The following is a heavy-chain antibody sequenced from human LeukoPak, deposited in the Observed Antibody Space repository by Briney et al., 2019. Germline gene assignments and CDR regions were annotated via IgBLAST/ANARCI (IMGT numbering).Heavy chain of an antibody. V-gene: IGHV3-23*01. CDR2: ISGSGSST. CDR1: GFTFSNFA. Sequence: GGSLRLSCGASGFTFSNFAMNWVRQGPGKGLEWVSSISGSGSSTFHADSVRGRFTISRNNSKSTLSLQMNSLRAEDTAVYYCAKNRGGSSWPLFDYWGQGTLVTVPS. D-gene: IGHD1-26*01. J-gene: IGHJ4*02. CDR3: AKNRGGSSWPLFDY.